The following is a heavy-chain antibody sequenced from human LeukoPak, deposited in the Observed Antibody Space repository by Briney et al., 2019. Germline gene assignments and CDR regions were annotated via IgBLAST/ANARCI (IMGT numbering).Heavy chain of an antibody. J-gene: IGHJ5*02. CDR1: GGTFSSYA. V-gene: IGHV1-69*06. CDR2: IIPIFGTA. D-gene: IGHD5-12*01. Sequence: SVKVSCKASGGTFSSYAISWVRQAPGQGLEWMGGIIPIFGTANYAQKFQGRVTITADKSTSTAYMGLSSLRSEDTAVYYCARDSGDSGYDSPFNWFDPWGQGTLVTVSS. CDR3: ARDSGDSGYDSPFNWFDP.